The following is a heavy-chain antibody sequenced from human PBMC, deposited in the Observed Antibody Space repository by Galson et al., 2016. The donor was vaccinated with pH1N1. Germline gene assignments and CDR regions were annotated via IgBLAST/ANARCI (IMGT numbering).Heavy chain of an antibody. Sequence: SCKVSGYTLSELAIHWVRQTPGKGLEWMGGFDPEDDKPFYAQTFEGRVTMTQDTSTDTAYMQLSILTSDDAAVYYCATEYRGSYYVPRYFDLWGLGTLVSVFS. V-gene: IGHV1-24*01. CDR2: FDPEDDKP. D-gene: IGHD1-26*01. J-gene: IGHJ2*01. CDR3: ATEYRGSYYVPRYFDL. CDR1: GYTLSELA.